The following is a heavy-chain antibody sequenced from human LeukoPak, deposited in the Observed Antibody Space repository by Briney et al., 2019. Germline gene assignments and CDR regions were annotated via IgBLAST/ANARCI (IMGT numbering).Heavy chain of an antibody. CDR1: GFTFSSYW. D-gene: IGHD6-13*01. J-gene: IGHJ6*02. CDR2: IKQDGSEK. Sequence: GGSLRLSCAASGFTFSSYWMSWVRQAPGKGLEWVANIKQDGSEKYYVDSVKGRFTISRDNAKNSLYLQMNSLRAEDTAVYYCARLYSSSWYLGMDVWGQGTTVTVSS. V-gene: IGHV3-7*01. CDR3: ARLYSSSWYLGMDV.